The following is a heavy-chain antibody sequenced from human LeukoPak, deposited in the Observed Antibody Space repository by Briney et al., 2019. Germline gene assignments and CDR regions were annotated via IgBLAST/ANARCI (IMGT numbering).Heavy chain of an antibody. D-gene: IGHD3-3*01. V-gene: IGHV4-34*01. CDR3: ARGGPDYDFWSGYRPVNWFDP. Sequence: SETLSLTCAVYGGSFSGYYWSWIRQPPGKGLEWIGEINHSGSTNYNPSLKSRVTISVDTSKNQFSLKLSSVTAADTAVYYCARGGPDYDFWSGYRPVNWFDPWGQGTLATVSS. CDR1: GGSFSGYY. CDR2: INHSGST. J-gene: IGHJ5*02.